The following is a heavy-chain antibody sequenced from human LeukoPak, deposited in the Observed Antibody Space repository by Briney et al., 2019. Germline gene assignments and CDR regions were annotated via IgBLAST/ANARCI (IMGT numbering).Heavy chain of an antibody. J-gene: IGHJ4*02. Sequence: GGSLRLSCAASGFTFSSYWMSWVRQAPGKGLEWVANIKQDGSERYYVDSVKGRFTISRDNAKNSLYLQMNSLRAEDTAVYYCARDEGLLRQQLAYFDYWGQGTLVTVSS. CDR3: ARDEGLLRQQLAYFDY. D-gene: IGHD6-13*01. V-gene: IGHV3-7*03. CDR2: IKQDGSER. CDR1: GFTFSSYW.